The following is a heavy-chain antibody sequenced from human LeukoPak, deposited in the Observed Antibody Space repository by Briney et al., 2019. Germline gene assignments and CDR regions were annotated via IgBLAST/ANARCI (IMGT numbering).Heavy chain of an antibody. Sequence: ASVKVSCKASGYTFTNYYVHLVRQAPGQGLEWMGIINPSGGGTFSPQKFQGRVTVTSDTSTSTVYMELSSLRSEDTVVYYCVSGQLRIAAAGSQGLPTHWGQGTLVTVSS. CDR2: INPSGGGT. CDR1: GYTFTNYY. J-gene: IGHJ4*02. CDR3: VSGQLRIAAAGSQGLPTH. V-gene: IGHV1-46*01. D-gene: IGHD6-13*01.